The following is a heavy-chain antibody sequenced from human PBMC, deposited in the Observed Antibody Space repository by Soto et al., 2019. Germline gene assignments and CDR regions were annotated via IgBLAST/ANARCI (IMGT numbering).Heavy chain of an antibody. CDR3: ARAGLRYFDWSPGEDAFDI. J-gene: IGHJ3*02. D-gene: IGHD3-9*01. CDR2: IGTAGDT. V-gene: IGHV3-13*04. CDR1: GFTFSSYD. Sequence: EVQLVESGGGLVQPGGSLRLSCAASGFTFSSYDMHWVRQATGKGLEWVSAIGTAGDTYYPGSVKGRFTISRENAKNSLYLQMNSLRAGDTAVYYCARAGLRYFDWSPGEDAFDIWGQGTMVTVSS.